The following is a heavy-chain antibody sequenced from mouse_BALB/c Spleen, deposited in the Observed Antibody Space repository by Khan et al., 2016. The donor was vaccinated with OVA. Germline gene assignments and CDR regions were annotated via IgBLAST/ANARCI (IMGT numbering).Heavy chain of an antibody. CDR3: VSVYYGGSFYAMDY. J-gene: IGHJ4*01. Sequence: QVQLKESGPGLVAPSQSLSITCTFSGFSLTSYGVSWVRQPQGKGLEWLGVIWGAGSTNYHSDLKSRLGISKDDSKSQAFLKLNSLQTDDTGTYYCVSVYYGGSFYAMDYWGQGTSVTVSS. CDR2: IWGAGST. V-gene: IGHV2-3*01. D-gene: IGHD1-1*01. CDR1: GFSLTSYG.